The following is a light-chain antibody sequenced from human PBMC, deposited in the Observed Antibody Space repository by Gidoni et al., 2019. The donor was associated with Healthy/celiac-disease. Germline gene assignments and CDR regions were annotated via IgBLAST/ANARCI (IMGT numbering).Light chain of an antibody. CDR3: QQYGSSPL. CDR1: QSVSSSY. CDR2: GAS. V-gene: IGKV3-20*01. J-gene: IGKJ1*01. Sequence: GTLSCRASQSVSSSYLAWYQQKPGQAPRILIYGASSRATGIPDRFSGSGSGTDFTLTISRLEPEDFAVYYCQQYGSSPLFGQGTKVEIK.